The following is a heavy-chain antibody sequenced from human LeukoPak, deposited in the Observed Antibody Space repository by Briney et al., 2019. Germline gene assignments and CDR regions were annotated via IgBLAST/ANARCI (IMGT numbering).Heavy chain of an antibody. CDR3: ARDAQRHFDY. J-gene: IGHJ4*02. CDR2: ISGSGGST. Sequence: PGGSLRLSCAASGFTFSSYGMSWVRQAPGKGLEWVSAISGSGGSTYYADLVKGRFTISRDNAKNSLYLQMNSLRAEDTAVYYCARDAQRHFDYWGQGTLVTVSS. CDR1: GFTFSSYG. V-gene: IGHV3-23*01.